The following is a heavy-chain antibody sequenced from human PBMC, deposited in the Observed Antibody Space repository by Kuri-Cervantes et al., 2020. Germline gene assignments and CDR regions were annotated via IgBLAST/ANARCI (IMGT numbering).Heavy chain of an antibody. CDR2: INPSGGST. D-gene: IGHD5-12*01. CDR1: GYTFTSYY. V-gene: IGHV1-46*01. Sequence: ASVKVSCKASGYTFTSYYMHWVRQAPGQGLEWMGIINPSGGSTGYAQKFQGRVTMTRDTSTSTVYMELSSLRSEDTAVYYCARDGRYSGYHQPYYFDYWGQGALVTVSS. J-gene: IGHJ4*02. CDR3: ARDGRYSGYHQPYYFDY.